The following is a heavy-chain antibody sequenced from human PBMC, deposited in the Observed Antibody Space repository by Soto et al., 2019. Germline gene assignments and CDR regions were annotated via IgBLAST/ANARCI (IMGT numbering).Heavy chain of an antibody. V-gene: IGHV3-74*01. D-gene: IGHD2-2*01. CDR3: TRRGCSTTGCYFN. J-gene: IGHJ4*02. CDR2: INGDGSSI. CDR1: GFPFSSYW. Sequence: EVRLVEFGGDLVQPGGSLRLSCAASGFPFSSYWMHWVRQAPGKGLEWVSRINGDGSSINYADSVKGRFTISRDNAKNTLYLQMNSLRVEDAAVYYCTRRGCSTTGCYFNWGRGTLVTVSS.